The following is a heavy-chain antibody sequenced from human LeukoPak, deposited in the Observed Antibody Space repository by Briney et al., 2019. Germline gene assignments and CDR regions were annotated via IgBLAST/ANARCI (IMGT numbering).Heavy chain of an antibody. D-gene: IGHD3-9*01. Sequence: GGSLRLSCAASGFTFSSYSMNWVRQAPGKGLEWVSSISSSSSYIYYADSVKGRFTISRDNAKNSLFLQMNSLRAEDTAVYYCARDRSDILTGYNDAFDIWGQGTMVTVSS. CDR2: ISSSSSYI. CDR3: ARDRSDILTGYNDAFDI. J-gene: IGHJ3*02. CDR1: GFTFSSYS. V-gene: IGHV3-21*01.